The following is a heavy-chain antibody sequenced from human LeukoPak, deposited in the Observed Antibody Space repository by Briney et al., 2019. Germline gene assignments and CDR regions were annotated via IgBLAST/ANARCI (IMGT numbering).Heavy chain of an antibody. CDR3: ARDGVLTGTSWFDP. D-gene: IGHD1-7*01. V-gene: IGHV1-2*02. CDR2: INPNSGGT. Sequence: ASVKVSCKASGYTFTGYYMHWVRQAPGQGLEWMGWINPNSGGTNYAQKFQGRVTMTRDTSISTAYMELSRLRSDDTAVYYCARDGVLTGTSWFDPWGQGTLVTVSS. CDR1: GYTFTGYY. J-gene: IGHJ5*02.